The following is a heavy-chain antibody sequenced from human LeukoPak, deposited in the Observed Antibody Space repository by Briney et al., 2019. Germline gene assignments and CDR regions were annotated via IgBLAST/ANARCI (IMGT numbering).Heavy chain of an antibody. V-gene: IGHV1-69*04. CDR2: IIPIPGIA. Sequence: GSSVTVSCKASGGTFSSYAISWVRQAPGQGLEWMGRIIPIPGIANYAQKFQGRVTITADKSTSTAYMELSSLRSEDTAVYYCARENSGEYQLLFSPYGMDVWGQGTTVTVSS. J-gene: IGHJ6*02. CDR3: ARENSGEYQLLFSPYGMDV. D-gene: IGHD2-2*01. CDR1: GGTFSSYA.